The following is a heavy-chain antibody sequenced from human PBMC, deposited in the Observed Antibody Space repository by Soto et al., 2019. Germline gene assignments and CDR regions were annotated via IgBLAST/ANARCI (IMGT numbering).Heavy chain of an antibody. D-gene: IGHD3-10*01. CDR2: IWYDGSNK. CDR3: AREPFGDNHPEYYFDY. Sequence: GGSLRLSCAASGFTFSSYGMHWVRQAPGKGLEWVAVIWYDGSNKYYADSVKGRFTISRDNSKNTLYLQMNSLRAEDTAVYYCAREPFGDNHPEYYFDYWGQGTLVTVSS. J-gene: IGHJ4*02. CDR1: GFTFSSYG. V-gene: IGHV3-33*01.